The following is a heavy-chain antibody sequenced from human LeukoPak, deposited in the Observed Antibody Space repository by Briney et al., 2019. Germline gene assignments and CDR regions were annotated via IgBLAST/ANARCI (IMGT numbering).Heavy chain of an antibody. J-gene: IGHJ4*02. CDR3: ARDQMVPRYCSSTSCYRLQGFDY. D-gene: IGHD2-2*02. Sequence: ASVKVSCKASGGTFSSYAISWVRRAPGQGLEWMGRIIPILGIANYAQKFQGRVTITADKSTSTAYMELSSLRAEDTAVYYCARDQMVPRYCSSTSCYRLQGFDYWGQGTLVTVCS. V-gene: IGHV1-69*04. CDR1: GGTFSSYA. CDR2: IIPILGIA.